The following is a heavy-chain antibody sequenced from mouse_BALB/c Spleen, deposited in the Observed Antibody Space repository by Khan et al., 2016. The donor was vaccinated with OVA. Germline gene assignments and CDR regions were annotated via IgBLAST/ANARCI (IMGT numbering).Heavy chain of an antibody. Sequence: EVELVESGGGVVKPGGSLKLSCSASGFTFSSFAMSWVRQTPEKRLEWVATISSGGHYTFYPDSVKGRFTISRDNARNTLYLQMRSLRSADTAMYYGARSFVDYDAMDYWGQGTSVTVSS. CDR1: GFTFSSFA. V-gene: IGHV5-9-3*01. CDR2: ISSGGHYT. J-gene: IGHJ4*01. CDR3: ARSFVDYDAMDY.